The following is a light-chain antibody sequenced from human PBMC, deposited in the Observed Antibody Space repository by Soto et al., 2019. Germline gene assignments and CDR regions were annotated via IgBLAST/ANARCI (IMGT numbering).Light chain of an antibody. CDR1: TSDVGGYKY. CDR3: SSYAGSNTFV. Sequence: QSALTQPPSASGSPGQSVTISCTGTTSDVGGYKYVSWHQQHPGKAPKLIIYEVAKRPSGVPDRFSGSKSGNTASLTVSGLQAEDEADYYCSSYAGSNTFVFGPGTEVTVL. CDR2: EVA. J-gene: IGLJ1*01. V-gene: IGLV2-8*01.